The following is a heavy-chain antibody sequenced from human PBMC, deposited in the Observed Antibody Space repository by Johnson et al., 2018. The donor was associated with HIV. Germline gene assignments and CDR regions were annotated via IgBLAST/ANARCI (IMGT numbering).Heavy chain of an antibody. CDR2: ISHDGTTT. V-gene: IGHV3-30*04. D-gene: IGHD6-19*01. J-gene: IGHJ3*02. CDR1: GLTLTTII. Sequence: QVQLVESGGGLVQPGRSLRVSCAVSGLTLTTIIVHWARQAPGQGLEWVSLISHDGTTTAYADSVKGRYPISRDISTNTVYRQMNSLSPEDTAVYYCAREDVSSGYAGTFDIWGQGTLVTVSS. CDR3: AREDVSSGYAGTFDI.